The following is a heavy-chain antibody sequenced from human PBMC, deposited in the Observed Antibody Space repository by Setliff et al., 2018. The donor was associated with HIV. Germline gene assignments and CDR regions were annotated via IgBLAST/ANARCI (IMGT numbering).Heavy chain of an antibody. CDR3: ARGLGNFVPDLIGYFDY. Sequence: ASVKVSCKASGGTFSSYAISWVRQAPGQRLEWMGGIIPILGPANYAQKFQGRVTITAGEYTTTSYMELRNLRSEDTAIYYCARGLGNFVPDLIGYFDYWGQGTLVTVSS. CDR2: IIPILGPA. J-gene: IGHJ4*02. CDR1: GGTFSSYA. V-gene: IGHV1-69*13. D-gene: IGHD3-3*02.